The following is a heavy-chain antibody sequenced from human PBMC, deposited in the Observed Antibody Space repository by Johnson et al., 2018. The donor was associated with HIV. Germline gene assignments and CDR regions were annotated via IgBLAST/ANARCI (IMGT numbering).Heavy chain of an antibody. D-gene: IGHD6-19*01. V-gene: IGHV3-30-3*01. CDR1: GFTFSSYA. Sequence: VQLVESGGGVVQPGRSLRLSCAASGFTFSSYAMHWVRQAPGKGLEWVAVISYDGSNGYYADSVKGRFTISRDNSKNTLYLQMNSLRVEDTALYYCARSLGIAVVVHATAFDIWGRGTMVSASS. J-gene: IGHJ3*02. CDR3: ARSLGIAVVVHATAFDI. CDR2: ISYDGSNG.